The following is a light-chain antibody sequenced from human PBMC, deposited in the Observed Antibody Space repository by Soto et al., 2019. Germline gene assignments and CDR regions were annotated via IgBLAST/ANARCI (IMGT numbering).Light chain of an antibody. CDR2: DAS. CDR3: QQRSNWPPLWT. J-gene: IGKJ1*01. V-gene: IGKV3-11*01. Sequence: EIVLTQSPATLSLSPGEXATLSCRASQSVSSYLAWYQQKPGQAPRLLIYDASNRATGIPARFSGSGSGTDFTLTISSLEPEDFAVYYCQQRSNWPPLWTFGQGTKVEIK. CDR1: QSVSSY.